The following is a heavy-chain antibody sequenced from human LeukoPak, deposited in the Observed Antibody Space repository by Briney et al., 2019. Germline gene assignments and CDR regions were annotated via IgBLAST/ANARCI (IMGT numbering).Heavy chain of an antibody. CDR3: AKGPYSGYDSPGDYFDY. CDR1: GFTFDDYA. V-gene: IGHV3-9*01. Sequence: PGRSLRLSCAASGFTFDDYAMHWVRQAPGKCLEWVSGISWNSGSIGYADSVKGRFTISRDNAKNSLYLQMNSLRAEDTALYYCAKGPYSGYDSPGDYFDYWGQGTLVTVSS. CDR2: ISWNSGSI. J-gene: IGHJ4*02. D-gene: IGHD5-12*01.